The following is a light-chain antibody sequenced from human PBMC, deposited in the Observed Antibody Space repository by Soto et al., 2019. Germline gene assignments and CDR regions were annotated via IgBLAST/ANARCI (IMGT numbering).Light chain of an antibody. V-gene: IGKV3-20*01. CDR3: QQYGSSLGYT. CDR1: QSVSSSY. J-gene: IGKJ2*01. CDR2: GAS. Sequence: EIVLTQSPGTLSLSPGERATLSCRASQSVSSSYLAWYQQKPGQAPRLLIYGASSRAPGIPDRFSGSGSGTEFTLTISRLEPEDFAVYYCQQYGSSLGYTFGQGTKLEIK.